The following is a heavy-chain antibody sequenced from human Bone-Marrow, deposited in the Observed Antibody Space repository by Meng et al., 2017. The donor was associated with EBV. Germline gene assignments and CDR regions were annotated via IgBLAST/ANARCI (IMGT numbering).Heavy chain of an antibody. J-gene: IGHJ5*02. V-gene: IGHV4-59*03. D-gene: IGHD3-16*01. CDR3: AKIWDVAIHRYKWFDP. CDR2: VYFSGTT. CDR1: GDSISENS. Sequence: QVQLQESGPGLVEPSETLSRTCTVSGDSISENSWSWIWQPPGGYLEWIGSVYFSGTTNYHPSLKSRVTISLDKSKNQFSLNLHSVTAADTAVYFCAKIWDVAIHRYKWFDPCGPGTLFTVSS.